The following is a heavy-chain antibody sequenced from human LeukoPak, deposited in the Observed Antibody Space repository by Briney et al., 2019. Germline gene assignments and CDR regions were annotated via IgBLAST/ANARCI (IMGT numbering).Heavy chain of an antibody. CDR2: IIPIFGTA. V-gene: IGHV1-69*05. D-gene: IGHD5-18*01. CDR1: GGTFSGYA. Sequence: GASVTVSFKASGGTFSGYAISWVRQAPGQGLEWMGGIIPIFGTANYAQKFQGRVTITTDESTSTAYMELSSLRSEDTAVYYCARDKGLVDPAIDYYYYYMHVWGKGTTVTASS. CDR3: ARDKGLVDPAIDYYYYYMHV. J-gene: IGHJ6*03.